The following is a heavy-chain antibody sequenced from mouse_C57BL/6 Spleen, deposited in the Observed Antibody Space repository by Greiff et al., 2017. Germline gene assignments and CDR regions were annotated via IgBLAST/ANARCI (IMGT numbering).Heavy chain of an antibody. V-gene: IGHV14-3*01. CDR1: GFNIKNTY. D-gene: IGHD1-1*01. CDR3: ARRTTVVATPFDY. CDR2: IDPANGNT. J-gene: IGHJ2*01. Sequence: VQLKESVAELVRPGASVKLSCTASGFNIKNTYMHWVKQRPEQGLEWIGRIDPANGNTKYAPKFQGKATITADTSSNTAYLQLSSLTSEDTAIYYCARRTTVVATPFDYWGQGTTLTVSS.